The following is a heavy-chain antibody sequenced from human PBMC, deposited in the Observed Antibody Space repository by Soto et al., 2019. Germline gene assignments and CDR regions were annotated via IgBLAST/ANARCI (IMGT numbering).Heavy chain of an antibody. CDR1: GGTFSSYA. Sequence: GPQLEVSCRASGGTFSSYAISWVREAPGQGLEWMGGIIPIFRTANYSQKFQGRVTITADKSTSTAYMQRSSLSSEDTAVYYCARDGGVATSTGYYYYNSMDVWGQGTTVTVSS. D-gene: IGHD5-12*01. CDR3: ARDGGVATSTGYYYYNSMDV. J-gene: IGHJ6*02. V-gene: IGHV1-69*06. CDR2: IIPIFRTA.